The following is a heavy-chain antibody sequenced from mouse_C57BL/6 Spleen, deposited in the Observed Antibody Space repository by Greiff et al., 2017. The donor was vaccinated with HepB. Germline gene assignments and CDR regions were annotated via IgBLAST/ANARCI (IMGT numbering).Heavy chain of an antibody. Sequence: EVMLVESGGGLVQPGGSLSLSCAASGFTFTDYYMSWVRQPPGKALEWLGFIRNKANGYTTEYSASVKGRFTISRDNSQSILYLQMNALRAEDSATYCCGQAYSGGSMGYWGQGTSVTVSS. V-gene: IGHV7-3*01. CDR3: GQAYSGGSMGY. CDR2: IRNKANGYTT. J-gene: IGHJ4*01. D-gene: IGHD2-12*01. CDR1: GFTFTDYY.